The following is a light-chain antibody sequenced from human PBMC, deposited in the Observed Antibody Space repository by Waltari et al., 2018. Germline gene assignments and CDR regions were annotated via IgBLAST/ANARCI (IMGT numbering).Light chain of an antibody. CDR2: KNN. J-gene: IGLJ3*02. CDR1: SSNIGSNY. Sequence: QSVLTQPPSASGTPGQKVTISCNGSSSNIGSNYVYWYQQFPGTAPKLLIFKNNQPPSGVPDRFSDSKSGTSASLAINGLRSEDEADYYCAAWDDSLSGLVLGGGTKVTVL. CDR3: AAWDDSLSGLV. V-gene: IGLV1-47*01.